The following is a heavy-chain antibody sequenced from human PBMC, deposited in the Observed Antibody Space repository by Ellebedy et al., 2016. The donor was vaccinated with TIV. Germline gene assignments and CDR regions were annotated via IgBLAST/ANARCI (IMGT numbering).Heavy chain of an antibody. CDR3: ARDAGEGGYSYGYWFDR. V-gene: IGHV1-2*02. J-gene: IGHJ5*02. CDR1: GYTFIDNY. D-gene: IGHD5-18*01. Sequence: AASVKVSCKASGYTFIDNYMHWVRQAPGQGLEWMGWINTKSGGTNYAKKFQGRVTMTRDASISTADMELSGLRSDDTAVYYCARDAGEGGYSYGYWFDRWGQGTLVTVSS. CDR2: INTKSGGT.